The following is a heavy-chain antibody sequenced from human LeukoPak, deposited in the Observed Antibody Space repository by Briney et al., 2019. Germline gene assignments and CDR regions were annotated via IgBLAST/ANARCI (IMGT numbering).Heavy chain of an antibody. CDR2: IYPGDSDT. D-gene: IGHD6-13*01. Sequence: GESLKISCKGSGYSFTSYWIGWVRQMPGKGLEWMGIIYPGDSDTRYSPSFQGQVTISADKSISTAYLQWSSLKASDTAMYYCARPIAAAGNLSWFDPWGQGTLVTVSS. CDR3: ARPIAAAGNLSWFDP. V-gene: IGHV5-51*01. J-gene: IGHJ5*02. CDR1: GYSFTSYW.